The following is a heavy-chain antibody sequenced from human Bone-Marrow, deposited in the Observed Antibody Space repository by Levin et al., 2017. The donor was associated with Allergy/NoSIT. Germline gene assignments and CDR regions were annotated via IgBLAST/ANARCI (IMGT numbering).Heavy chain of an antibody. V-gene: IGHV3-30-3*01. CDR1: GFTFSSYA. Sequence: GGSLRLSCAASGFTFSSYAMHWVRQAPGKGLEWVAVISYDGSNKYYADSVKGRFTISRDNSKNTLYLQMNSLRAEDTAVYYCARGVQLWLRASFAFDIWGQGTMVTVSS. D-gene: IGHD5-18*01. CDR2: ISYDGSNK. J-gene: IGHJ3*02. CDR3: ARGVQLWLRASFAFDI.